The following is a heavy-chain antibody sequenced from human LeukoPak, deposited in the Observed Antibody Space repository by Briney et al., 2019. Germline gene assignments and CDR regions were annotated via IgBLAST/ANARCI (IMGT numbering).Heavy chain of an antibody. D-gene: IGHD3-22*01. CDR1: GFTFSSYS. CDR3: ARNLNFFDSSEGY. J-gene: IGHJ4*02. CDR2: IYSDGST. V-gene: IGHV3-66*01. Sequence: GGSLRLSCAASGFTFSSYSMNWVRQAPGKGLEWVSVIYSDGSTYYADSVKGRFTISRDNSKNTLYLQMNSLRAEDTAVYYCARNLNFFDSSEGYWGQGTLVTVSS.